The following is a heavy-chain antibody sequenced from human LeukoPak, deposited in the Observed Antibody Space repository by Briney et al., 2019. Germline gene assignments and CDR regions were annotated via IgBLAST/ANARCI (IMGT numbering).Heavy chain of an antibody. CDR1: GFTLSDYY. D-gene: IGHD2-8*01. Sequence: GGSLRLSCAASGFTLSDYYTSWIRQAPGKGLEWVSYISSSGSTIYYADSVKGRFTISRDNAKNSLYLQMNSLRAEDTAVYYCARARRMLYEYTYFDYWGQGTLVTVSS. CDR2: ISSSGSTI. CDR3: ARARRMLYEYTYFDY. J-gene: IGHJ4*02. V-gene: IGHV3-11*04.